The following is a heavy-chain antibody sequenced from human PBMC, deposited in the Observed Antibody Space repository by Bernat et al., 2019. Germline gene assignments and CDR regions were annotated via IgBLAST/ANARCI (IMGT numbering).Heavy chain of an antibody. CDR3: ARELGPVAGASQLDY. CDR2: ISAYNGNR. D-gene: IGHD6-19*01. J-gene: IGHJ4*02. Sequence: QVQLVQSGAEVKKPGASVRVSCKASGYTFTNYGISWVRQAPGQGLEWMGWISAYNGNRNYAQKLQGRVTMTTDTSTSTAYMELRSLKSDDTAVYYCARELGPVAGASQLDYWGQGTLVTVSS. CDR1: GYTFTNYG. V-gene: IGHV1-18*04.